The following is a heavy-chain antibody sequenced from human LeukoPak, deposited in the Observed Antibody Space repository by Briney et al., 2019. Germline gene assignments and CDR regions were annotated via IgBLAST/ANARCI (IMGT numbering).Heavy chain of an antibody. Sequence: SETLSLTCTVSGGSISSYYWSWIRQPPGKGLEWIGYIYNSAITNYNPPLKSRVTISVDTSKNQFSLKVGSVTAADTAVYYCARADSVRGVIFPFDYWGQGTLVTVSS. D-gene: IGHD3-10*02. V-gene: IGHV4-59*01. CDR2: IYNSAIT. CDR1: GGSISSYY. CDR3: ARADSVRGVIFPFDY. J-gene: IGHJ4*02.